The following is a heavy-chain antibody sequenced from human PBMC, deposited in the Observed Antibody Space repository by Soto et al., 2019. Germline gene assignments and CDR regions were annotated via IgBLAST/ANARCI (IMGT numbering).Heavy chain of an antibody. CDR2: ISYDGSNK. J-gene: IGHJ4*02. V-gene: IGHV3-30-3*01. CDR1: GFTFSSYA. CDR3: ASDLGYCSSTSCSLAY. Sequence: QVQLVESGGGVVQPGRSLRLSCAASGFTFSSYAMHWVRQAPGKGLEWVAVISYDGSNKYYADSVKGRFTISRDNSKNTLYLQMNSLRAEDTAVYYCASDLGYCSSTSCSLAYWGQGTLVTFSS. D-gene: IGHD2-2*01.